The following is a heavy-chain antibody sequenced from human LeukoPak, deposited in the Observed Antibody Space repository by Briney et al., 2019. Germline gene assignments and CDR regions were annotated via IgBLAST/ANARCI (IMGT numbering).Heavy chain of an antibody. CDR3: AKGGPQKYFDYYSSDY. CDR2: ISGSGAST. CDR1: GFTFSSYA. J-gene: IGHJ4*02. Sequence: GGSLTLSCAASGFTFSSYAMSWVRQAPGKGLEWVSTISGSGASTYYADSVQGRFTISRDNSKNTLYLQMNNLRAEDTAVYYCAKGGPQKYFDYYSSDYWGQGTLVTVSS. V-gene: IGHV3-23*01. D-gene: IGHD3-9*01.